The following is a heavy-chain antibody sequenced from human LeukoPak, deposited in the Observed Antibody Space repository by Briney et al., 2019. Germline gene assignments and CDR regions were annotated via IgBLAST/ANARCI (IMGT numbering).Heavy chain of an antibody. CDR1: GFTFINNG. V-gene: IGHV1-18*01. CDR2: ISAYNGNT. CDR3: ARDHRGPYCTSASCFYFEN. J-gene: IGHJ4*02. D-gene: IGHD2-2*01. Sequence: ASVKVSCKASGFTFINNGFSWVRQAPGQGLEWMGWISAYNGNTNYAQKFQGRVTLATDTSTTTAYMELRSLRSDDTAIYYCARDHRGPYCTSASCFYFENWGQGTLVTVSS.